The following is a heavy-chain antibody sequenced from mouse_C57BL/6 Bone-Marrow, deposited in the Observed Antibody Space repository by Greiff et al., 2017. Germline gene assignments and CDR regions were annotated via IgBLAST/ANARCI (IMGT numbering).Heavy chain of an antibody. J-gene: IGHJ2*01. D-gene: IGHD2-2*01. CDR2: IDPETGGT. V-gene: IGHV1-15*01. CDR1: GYTFTDYE. CDR3: TRECYGYDRNYFDY. Sequence: VKLMESGAELVRPGASVTLSCKASGYTFTDYEMHWVKQTPVHGLEWIGAIDPETGGTAYNQKFKGKAILTADKSSSTAYMGLRSLTSDDSAVYYCTRECYGYDRNYFDYRGKGTTLTVSS.